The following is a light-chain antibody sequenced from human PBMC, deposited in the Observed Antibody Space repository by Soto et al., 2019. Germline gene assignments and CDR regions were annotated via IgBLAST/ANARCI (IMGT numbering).Light chain of an antibody. CDR2: DAS. CDR1: QSVSSY. J-gene: IGKJ1*01. CDR3: QQYGNLVWT. V-gene: IGKV3-11*01. Sequence: EMVLTQSPATLSLPPGERATLSCRASQSVSSYLAWYQQKPGQAPRLLIYDASNRATGIPARFSGSGSGTDFTLTISSLEPEDFAVYYCQQYGNLVWTFGQGTKVDIK.